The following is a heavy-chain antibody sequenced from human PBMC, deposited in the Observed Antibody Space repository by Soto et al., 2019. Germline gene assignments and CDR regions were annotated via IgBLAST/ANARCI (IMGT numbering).Heavy chain of an antibody. CDR2: ISSSSSYI. CDR3: ARDHIVLMVYAIRDYYYYGMDV. D-gene: IGHD2-8*01. J-gene: IGHJ6*02. CDR1: GFTFSSYS. Sequence: PGGSLRLSCAASGFTFSSYSMNWVRQAPGKGLEWVSSISSSSSYIYYADSVKGRFTISRDNAKNSLYLQMNSLRAEDTAVYYCARDHIVLMVYAIRDYYYYGMDVWRQGTTVTVSS. V-gene: IGHV3-21*01.